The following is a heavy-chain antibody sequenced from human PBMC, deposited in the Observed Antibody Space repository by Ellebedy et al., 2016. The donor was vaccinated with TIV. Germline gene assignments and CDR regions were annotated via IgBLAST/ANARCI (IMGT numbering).Heavy chain of an antibody. CDR3: AREREVAGRIDY. V-gene: IGHV3-49*04. D-gene: IGHD6-19*01. CDR1: GFTFSDYV. J-gene: IGHJ4*02. Sequence: GGSLRLSXTTSGFTFSDYVVNWVRQAPGTGLEWVGFIRSTRFGGTSEYAPSGKGRFTISRDDSSSIAYLQMNSLNTEDTAVYYCAREREVAGRIDYWGQGTLVTVSS. CDR2: IRSTRFGGTS.